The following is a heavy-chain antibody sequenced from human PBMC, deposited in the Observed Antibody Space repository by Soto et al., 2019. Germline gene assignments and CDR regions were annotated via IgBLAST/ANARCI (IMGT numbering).Heavy chain of an antibody. CDR2: IKSKTDGETT. CDR3: TTLYQGISN. J-gene: IGHJ4*02. D-gene: IGHD1-20*01. V-gene: IGHV3-15*01. CDR1: GFPFSNAW. Sequence: GSLRLSCAASGFPFSNAWMSWVRQAPGKGLEWVGRIKSKTDGETTDYAAPVKGRFTISRDDSKNTLYLQMNSLKTEDTAVYYCTTLYQGISNWGQGTLVTVSS.